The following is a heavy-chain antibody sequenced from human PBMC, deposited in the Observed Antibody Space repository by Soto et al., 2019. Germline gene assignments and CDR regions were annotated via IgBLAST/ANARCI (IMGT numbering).Heavy chain of an antibody. V-gene: IGHV4-59*01. CDR1: GGSFSGYY. Sequence: PSXTLSLTCAVYGGSFSGYYWSWIRQPPGKGLEWIGYIYYSGSTNYNPSLKSRVTISVDTSKNQFSLKLSSVTAADTAVYYCARALILTGYYIHDAFDIWGQGPMVXVS. CDR3: ARALILTGYYIHDAFDI. J-gene: IGHJ3*02. D-gene: IGHD3-9*01. CDR2: IYYSGST.